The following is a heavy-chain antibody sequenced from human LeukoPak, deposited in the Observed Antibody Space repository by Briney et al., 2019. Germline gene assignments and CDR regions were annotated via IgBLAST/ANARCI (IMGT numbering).Heavy chain of an antibody. Sequence: GASVKVSCKASGYTFTGSQMHWVRQAPGQGLEWMGWINPNSGDTNYAQKFQGRVTMTRDTSISTAYMELSRLRSDDTAVYYCARGSSGYYSFDYWGQGTLVTVSS. CDR1: GYTFTGSQ. V-gene: IGHV1-2*02. J-gene: IGHJ4*02. D-gene: IGHD3-22*01. CDR3: ARGSSGYYSFDY. CDR2: INPNSGDT.